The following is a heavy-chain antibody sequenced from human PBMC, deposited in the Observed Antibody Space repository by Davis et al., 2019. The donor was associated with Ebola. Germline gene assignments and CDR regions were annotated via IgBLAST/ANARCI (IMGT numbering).Heavy chain of an antibody. Sequence: GESLKISCVASGFTFSSYAMHWVRQAPGKGLEWVAVISYDGSNKYYADSVKGRFTISRDNSKNTLYLQMNSLRAEDTAVYYCARDPEPGRQQLGYYFDYWGQGTLVTVSS. D-gene: IGHD6-13*01. CDR2: ISYDGSNK. J-gene: IGHJ4*02. CDR1: GFTFSSYA. CDR3: ARDPEPGRQQLGYYFDY. V-gene: IGHV3-30*04.